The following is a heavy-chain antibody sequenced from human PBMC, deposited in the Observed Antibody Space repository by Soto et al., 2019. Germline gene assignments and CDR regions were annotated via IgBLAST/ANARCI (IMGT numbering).Heavy chain of an antibody. CDR2: IYYSGST. V-gene: IGHV4-39*01. Sequence: QLQLQESGPGLVKPSETLSLTCTVSGGSISSSSYYWGWIRQPPGKGLEWIGSIYYSGSTYYNPSLKSRVTLSVDTSKNQFSLKLSSVTAADTAVYYCARLGGYDLGDFDYWGQGTLVTVSS. CDR3: ARLGGYDLGDFDY. CDR1: GGSISSSSYY. J-gene: IGHJ4*02. D-gene: IGHD5-12*01.